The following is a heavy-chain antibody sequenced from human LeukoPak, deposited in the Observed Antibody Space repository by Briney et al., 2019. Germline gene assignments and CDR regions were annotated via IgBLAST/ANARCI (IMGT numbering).Heavy chain of an antibody. CDR2: IYSGGST. Sequence: GGSLRLSCAASGFTVSSNYMSWVRQAPGKGLEWVSAIYSGGSTYYADSVKGRFTISRDNSKNTLYLQMNSLRAEDTAVYYCARDPGGPHTVKWDAFDIWGQGTMVIVSS. J-gene: IGHJ3*02. D-gene: IGHD2-2*02. CDR3: ARDPGGPHTVKWDAFDI. CDR1: GFTVSSNY. V-gene: IGHV3-53*01.